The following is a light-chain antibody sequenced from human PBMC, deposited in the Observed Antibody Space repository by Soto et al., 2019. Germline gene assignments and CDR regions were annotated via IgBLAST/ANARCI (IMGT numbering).Light chain of an antibody. V-gene: IGKV1-39*01. J-gene: IGKJ3*01. CDR2: ETS. CDR3: HQSYRTPPFT. Sequence: DIQMTQSPSPLSASVGDRVDITCRTSQSVSSYLNWYQAKPGKAPKLLIYETSNLESGVPSRFSGSGSGTDFTLTISRLQPEASSTYYCHQSYRTPPFTFGPGTRVHI. CDR1: QSVSSY.